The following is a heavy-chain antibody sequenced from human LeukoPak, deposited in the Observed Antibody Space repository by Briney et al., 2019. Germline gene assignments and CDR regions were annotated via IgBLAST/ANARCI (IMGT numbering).Heavy chain of an antibody. V-gene: IGHV3-7*01. CDR3: ARVGLHYYGSGSYYTLGVFRAFDI. CDR1: GFTFSSYW. J-gene: IGHJ3*02. CDR2: IKQDGSEK. Sequence: GGSLRLSCAASGFTFSSYWMSWVRQAPGKGLEWVANIKQDGSEKYYVDSVEGRFTISRDNAKNSLYLQMNSLRAEDTAVYYCARVGLHYYGSGSYYTLGVFRAFDIWGQGTMVTVSS. D-gene: IGHD3-10*01.